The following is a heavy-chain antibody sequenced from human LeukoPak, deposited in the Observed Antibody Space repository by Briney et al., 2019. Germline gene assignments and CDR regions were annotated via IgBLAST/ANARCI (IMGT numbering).Heavy chain of an antibody. Sequence: ASVKVSCKASGYIFTDYYMHWVRQAPGQGLEWMGWINPNSGGTNYAQKFQGRVTMTRDTSISTAYMVLSRLRSDDTAVYYCARVSLPGYSYGYDYWGQGTLVTVSS. D-gene: IGHD5-18*01. CDR2: INPNSGGT. V-gene: IGHV1-2*02. CDR1: GYIFTDYY. J-gene: IGHJ4*02. CDR3: ARVSLPGYSYGYDY.